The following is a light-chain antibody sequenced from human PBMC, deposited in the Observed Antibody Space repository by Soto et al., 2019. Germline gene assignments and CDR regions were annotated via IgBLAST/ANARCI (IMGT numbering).Light chain of an antibody. J-gene: IGLJ1*01. CDR1: SSNIGAGYD. V-gene: IGLV1-40*01. CDR3: QSYDSSLSAYV. CDR2: GNS. Sequence: SVLAQPPSVSGAPGQKVTISCTGSSSNIGAGYDLHWYQQLPGTAPKLLLYGNSNRPSGVPDRFSGSKSGTSASLAITGLQAEDEADYYCQSYDSSLSAYVFGTGTKVIVL.